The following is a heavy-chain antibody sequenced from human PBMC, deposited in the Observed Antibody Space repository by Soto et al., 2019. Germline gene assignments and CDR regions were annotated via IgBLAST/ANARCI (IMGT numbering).Heavy chain of an antibody. D-gene: IGHD1-1*01. CDR1: SGSISSSNW. CDR3: ASLPTTGTFDY. J-gene: IGHJ4*02. V-gene: IGHV4-4*02. CDR2: IYHSGST. Sequence: QVQLQESRPGLVKPSGTLSLTCAVSSGSISSSNWWRWVRQPPGKGLEWIGEIYHSGSTNYNPSLKSRVTTSVDKSKNQFSLKLSSVTAADTAVHYCASLPTTGTFDYWGQGTLVTVSS.